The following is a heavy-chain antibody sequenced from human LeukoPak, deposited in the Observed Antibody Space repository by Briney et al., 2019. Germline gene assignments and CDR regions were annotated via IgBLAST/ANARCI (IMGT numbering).Heavy chain of an antibody. J-gene: IGHJ4*02. CDR2: IYYSGST. CDR3: AKHRSLFDPHDY. V-gene: IGHV4-59*01. D-gene: IGHD3-9*01. CDR1: GGSISSYY. Sequence: SETLSLTCTVSGGSISSYYWSWIRQPPGKGLEWIAYIYYSGSTNYNPSLKSRVTMSVDTSKNQFSLKLSSVTAADTAVYYCAKHRSLFDPHDYLGQGILVNGSS.